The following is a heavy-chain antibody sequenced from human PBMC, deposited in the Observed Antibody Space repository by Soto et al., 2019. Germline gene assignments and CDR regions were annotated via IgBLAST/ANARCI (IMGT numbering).Heavy chain of an antibody. V-gene: IGHV3-23*01. CDR2: ISGRGDDT. CDR1: GFTFSSCA. D-gene: IGHD3-22*01. CDR3: ARAQPTYSSSYFDY. Sequence: EVQLLESGGDLVQPGGSLRLSCAASGFTFSSCAMSWVRQAPGKGLEWVSTISGRGDDTYYTDSVKGRFTISRDNSKNTLYVHMNSLRAEDTAVYYCARAQPTYSSSYFDYWGQGTLVTVSS. J-gene: IGHJ4*02.